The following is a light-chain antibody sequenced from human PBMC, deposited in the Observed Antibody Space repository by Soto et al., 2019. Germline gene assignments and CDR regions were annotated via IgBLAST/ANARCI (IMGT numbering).Light chain of an antibody. CDR3: LQDYNYPLT. V-gene: IGKV1-6*01. J-gene: IGKJ4*01. CDR2: AAS. CDR1: QGIRND. Sequence: AIQMTQSRSSLSASVGDRVTITCRASQGIRNDLGWYQQKPGKAPKLLIYAASSLQSGVPSRFSGSGSGTEFTLSLSSLQPEDSATYYCLQDYNYPLTFGGGTKVEIK.